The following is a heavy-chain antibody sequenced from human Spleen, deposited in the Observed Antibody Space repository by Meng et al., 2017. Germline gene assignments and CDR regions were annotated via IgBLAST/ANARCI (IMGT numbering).Heavy chain of an antibody. CDR2: ISWNSGSI. J-gene: IGHJ3*02. D-gene: IGHD3-22*01. CDR1: GFTFDDYA. Sequence: GGSLRLSCAASGFTFDDYAMHWVRQAPGKGLEWVSGISWNSGSIGYADSVKGRFTISRDNAKNSLYLQMNSLRAEDTALYYCAKVCDSSGYYSDDAFDIWGQGTMVTVSS. CDR3: AKVCDSSGYYSDDAFDI. V-gene: IGHV3-9*01.